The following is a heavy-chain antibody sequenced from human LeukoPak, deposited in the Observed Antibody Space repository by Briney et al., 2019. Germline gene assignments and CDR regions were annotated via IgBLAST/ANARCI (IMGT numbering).Heavy chain of an antibody. CDR1: GGSISSYY. Sequence: PSETLSLTCTVSGGSISSYYWSWIRQPAGKGLEWIGRIYTSGSTNYNPSLKSRVTISVDTSKNQFSLKLSSVTAADTAVYYCARDAHYDILTGYYVDYWGQGTLVTVSS. CDR2: IYTSGST. J-gene: IGHJ4*02. D-gene: IGHD3-9*01. CDR3: ARDAHYDILTGYYVDY. V-gene: IGHV4-4*07.